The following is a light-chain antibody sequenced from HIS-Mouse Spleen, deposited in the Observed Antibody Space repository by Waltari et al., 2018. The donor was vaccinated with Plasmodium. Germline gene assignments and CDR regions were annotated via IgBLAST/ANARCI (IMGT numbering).Light chain of an antibody. V-gene: IGLV3-25*03. CDR3: QSADSSGTYRV. J-gene: IGLJ2*01. CDR1: ALPKQY. Sequence: SYELTQPPSVSVSPGQTARITCSGDALPKQYAYWYQQKPGQAPVRVIYKDRERPSGIPERFSGSSSGTTVTLTISGVQAEDEADYYCQSADSSGTYRVFGGGTKLTVL. CDR2: KDR.